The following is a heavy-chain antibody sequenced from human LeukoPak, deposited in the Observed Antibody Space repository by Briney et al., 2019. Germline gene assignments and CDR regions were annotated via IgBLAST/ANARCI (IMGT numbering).Heavy chain of an antibody. J-gene: IGHJ4*02. CDR2: IYYSGST. D-gene: IGHD6-6*01. Sequence: ETLSLTCTVSGGSVSSYYWSWIRQPPGKGLEWIGYIYYSGSTNYNPSLKSRVTISVDTSKNQFSLKLSSVTAADTAVYYCARSINFDYWGQGTLVTVSS. CDR3: ARSINFDY. CDR1: GGSVSSYY. V-gene: IGHV4-59*02.